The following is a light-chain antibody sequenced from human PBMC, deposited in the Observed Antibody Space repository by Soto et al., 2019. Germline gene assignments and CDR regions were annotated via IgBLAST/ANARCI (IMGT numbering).Light chain of an antibody. CDR3: QQYNNWPRT. Sequence: EIVMTQSPGTLSVSPGERATLSCRASPSVSSNLAWYQQKPGQAPRLLIYGPSTRATGIPARFSGSGSGTEFTLTISSLQSEDFAVYYCQQYNNWPRTFGQGTKVEIK. CDR2: GPS. J-gene: IGKJ1*01. CDR1: PSVSSN. V-gene: IGKV3-15*01.